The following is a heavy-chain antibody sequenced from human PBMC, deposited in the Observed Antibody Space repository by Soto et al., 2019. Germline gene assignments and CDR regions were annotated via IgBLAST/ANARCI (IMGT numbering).Heavy chain of an antibody. CDR3: ARGSSIAGLYYGMDV. D-gene: IGHD6-6*01. Sequence: PSETLSLTCTVSGGSISIGGYYWTWILQHPGKGLEWIGYNYYSGITYYNPSLKSRVTISLDTSKNQFSLKLSSVTAADTAVYYCARGSSIAGLYYGMDVWGQGTTVTVSS. V-gene: IGHV4-31*03. CDR1: GGSISIGGYY. J-gene: IGHJ6*02. CDR2: NYYSGIT.